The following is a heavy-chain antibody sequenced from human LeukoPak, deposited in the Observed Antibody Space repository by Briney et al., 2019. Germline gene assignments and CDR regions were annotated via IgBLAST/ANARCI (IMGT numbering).Heavy chain of an antibody. CDR3: ARERFNWNDGPDY. CDR2: IWHDGSNK. CDR1: GFTFSSYA. D-gene: IGHD1-20*01. J-gene: IGHJ4*02. Sequence: GGSLRLSCAASGFTFSSYAMHWVRQAPGKGLEWVAVIWHDGSNKYYADSVKGRFTISRDNSKNTLYLQMNSLRAEDTAVYYCARERFNWNDGPDYWGQGTLVTVSS. V-gene: IGHV3-33*08.